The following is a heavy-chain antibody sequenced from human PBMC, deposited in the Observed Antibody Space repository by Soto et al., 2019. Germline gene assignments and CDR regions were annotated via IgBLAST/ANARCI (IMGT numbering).Heavy chain of an antibody. CDR2: ISWNSGQL. CDR1: GFNFENYA. CDR3: AKDKSTGESYYYRYMDV. D-gene: IGHD4-17*01. J-gene: IGHJ6*03. V-gene: IGHV3-9*01. Sequence: EVLLVESGGGLVQPDRPLRLSCAASGFNFENYAMHWVRQAPGKGLEWVSGISWNSGQLDYAGSVRGRFTISRDNGKNSLYLEMNSLRPDDTALYFCAKDKSTGESYYYRYMDVWGRGTTVIVSS.